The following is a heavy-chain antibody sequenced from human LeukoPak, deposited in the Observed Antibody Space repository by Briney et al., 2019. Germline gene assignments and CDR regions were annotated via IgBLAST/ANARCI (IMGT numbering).Heavy chain of an antibody. Sequence: SSQTLSLTCAISGDSVSSNSAAWNWIRQSPSRGLEWLGRTYYRSKWYNDYAVSVKSRITINPDTSKNQFSLQLNSVTPEDTAVYYCARTHLEDYGDYVWFDPWGQGTLVTVSS. CDR2: TYYRSKWYN. V-gene: IGHV6-1*01. CDR1: GDSVSSNSAA. CDR3: ARTHLEDYGDYVWFDP. J-gene: IGHJ5*02. D-gene: IGHD4-17*01.